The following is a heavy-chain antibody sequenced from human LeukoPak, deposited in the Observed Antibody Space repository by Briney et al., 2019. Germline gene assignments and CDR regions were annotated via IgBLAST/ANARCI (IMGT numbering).Heavy chain of an antibody. D-gene: IGHD4-17*01. CDR3: ASNHDYGDPPGP. V-gene: IGHV3-11*01. Sequence: PGGSLRLSRAASGFTFSDYYMSWIRQAPGKGLEWVSYISSSGSTIYYADSVKGRFTISRDNAKNSLYLQMNSLRAEDTAVYYCASNHDYGDPPGPWGQGTLVTVSS. CDR1: GFTFSDYY. CDR2: ISSSGSTI. J-gene: IGHJ5*02.